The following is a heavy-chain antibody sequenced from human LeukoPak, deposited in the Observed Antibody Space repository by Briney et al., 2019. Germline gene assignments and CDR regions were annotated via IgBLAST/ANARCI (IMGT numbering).Heavy chain of an antibody. J-gene: IGHJ6*03. D-gene: IGHD2-8*01. CDR2: ISTYNGYT. CDR1: GYSFSTYA. V-gene: IGHV1-18*01. CDR3: ARVPLHCVHGICYEDYYYYYMDV. Sequence: ASAKVSCKASGYSFSTYAVTWVRQAPGQGLEWMGWISTYNGYTNYAQNFRDRVTVTTETSTSTAYMELRSLRSDDTAVYYCARVPLHCVHGICYEDYYYYYMDVWGKGTTVTVSS.